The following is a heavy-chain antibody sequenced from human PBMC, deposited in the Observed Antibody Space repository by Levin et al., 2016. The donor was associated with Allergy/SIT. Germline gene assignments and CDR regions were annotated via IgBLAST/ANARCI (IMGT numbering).Heavy chain of an antibody. V-gene: IGHV3-23*01. CDR2: ISGSGDST. CDR3: AKNGAGSGYNPCDY. CDR1: GFTFSSYA. D-gene: IGHD6-25*01. J-gene: IGHJ4*02. Sequence: GESLKISCAASGFTFSSYAITWVRRAPGKGLEWVSVISGSGDSTFYAGSVKGRFNISRDNFKNTVYLQMNSLRDEDTAVYYCAKNGAGSGYNPCDYWGRGTVVTVSS.